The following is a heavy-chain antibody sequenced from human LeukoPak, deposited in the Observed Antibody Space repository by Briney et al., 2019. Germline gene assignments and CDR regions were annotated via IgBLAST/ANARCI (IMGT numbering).Heavy chain of an antibody. J-gene: IGHJ4*02. CDR3: ARGEIYYYGSGSYSYYFDY. D-gene: IGHD3-10*01. Sequence: GGSLRLSCAASGFTFSSYSMNWVRQAPGKGLEWVSSISSSSSYIYYADSVKGRFTISRDNAKNSLYLQMNSLRAEDTAVYYCARGEIYYYGSGSYSYYFDYWGQGTLVTVSS. CDR1: GFTFSSYS. CDR2: ISSSSSYI. V-gene: IGHV3-21*01.